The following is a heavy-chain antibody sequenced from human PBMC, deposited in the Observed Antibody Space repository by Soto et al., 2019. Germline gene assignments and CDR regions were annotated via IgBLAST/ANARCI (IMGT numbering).Heavy chain of an antibody. CDR2: IRGSGDVT. Sequence: EVQLLESGGGLVQPGGSLRLYCAASGFTFSNYAMTWVRQAPGKGLEWVSVIRGSGDVTYYADSVQGRFAISRDNAKNTLYLQMHSLRDEDTAIYYCAKHGGPSDSYYMDVWGKGTTVTVSS. V-gene: IGHV3-23*01. CDR3: AKHGGPSDSYYMDV. J-gene: IGHJ6*03. CDR1: GFTFSNYA.